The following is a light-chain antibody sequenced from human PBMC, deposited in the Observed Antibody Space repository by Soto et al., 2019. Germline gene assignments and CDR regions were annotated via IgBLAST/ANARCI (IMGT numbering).Light chain of an antibody. J-gene: IGLJ2*01. CDR2: DVT. Sequence: QSALTQPRSVSGSPEQSVTISCTGTSSDVGAYNYVSWYQQHPGKAPKLMIFDVTKRPSGVPDRFSGSKSGTTASLTISGLQAEDAADYYCCSYTSSDAFVVFGGGTKLTVL. CDR3: CSYTSSDAFVV. V-gene: IGLV2-11*01. CDR1: SSDVGAYNY.